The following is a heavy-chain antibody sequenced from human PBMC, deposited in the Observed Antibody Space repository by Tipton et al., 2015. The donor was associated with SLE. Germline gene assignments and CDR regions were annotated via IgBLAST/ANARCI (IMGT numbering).Heavy chain of an antibody. CDR1: GFSFGSYG. V-gene: IGHV3-30*02. Sequence: SGFSFGSYGMHWVRQAPGKGLEWVAFIRYDGSNKYYADSVKGRFTISRDNSKNTLYLQMNSLRAEDTAVYYCAGYWSSWASWGQGTLVTVSS. J-gene: IGHJ4*02. D-gene: IGHD6-13*01. CDR3: AGYWSSWAS. CDR2: IRYDGSNK.